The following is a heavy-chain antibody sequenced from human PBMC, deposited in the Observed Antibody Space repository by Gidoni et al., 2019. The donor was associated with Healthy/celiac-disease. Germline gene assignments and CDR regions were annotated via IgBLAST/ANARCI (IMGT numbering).Heavy chain of an antibody. D-gene: IGHD6-19*01. CDR1: GGSISSYY. J-gene: IGHJ4*02. CDR2: IYYSGST. Sequence: QVQLQESGPGLVKPSETLSLTCTVSGGSISSYYWSWIRQPPGKGLEWIGYIYYSGSTNYTPSLKSRVTISVDTSKNQFSLKLSSVTAADTAVYYCARAGSSGLFDYWGQGTLVTVSS. V-gene: IGHV4-59*01. CDR3: ARAGSSGLFDY.